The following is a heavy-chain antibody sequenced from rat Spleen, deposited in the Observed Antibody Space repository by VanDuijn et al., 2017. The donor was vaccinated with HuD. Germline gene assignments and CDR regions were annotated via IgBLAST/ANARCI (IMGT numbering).Heavy chain of an antibody. D-gene: IGHD1-10*01. CDR2: MWYDGDT. CDR3: TRETYYNSPYYWFMDA. J-gene: IGHJ4*01. CDR1: GFSLTTYS. V-gene: IGHV2-63*01. Sequence: QVQLKESGPGLVQPSETLSLTCTVSGFSLTTYSVSWVRQSSGKGPEWLGRMWYDGDTAYNSALKSRLSISRDTSKKQIFLKLDSLQTDDTGTYYCTRETYYNSPYYWFMDAWGQGVSVTVSS.